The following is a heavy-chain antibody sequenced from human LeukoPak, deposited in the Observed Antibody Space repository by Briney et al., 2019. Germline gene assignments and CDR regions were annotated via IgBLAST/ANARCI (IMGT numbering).Heavy chain of an antibody. V-gene: IGHV1-46*01. Sequence: ASVKASCKASGYTFTSYYMHWVRQAPGQGLEWMGIINPSGGSTSYAQKFQGRVTMTRDTSTSTVYMELSSLRSEDTAVYYCARGNHDYGDYEVLYFDYWGQGTLVTVSS. D-gene: IGHD4-17*01. J-gene: IGHJ4*02. CDR3: ARGNHDYGDYEVLYFDY. CDR2: INPSGGST. CDR1: GYTFTSYY.